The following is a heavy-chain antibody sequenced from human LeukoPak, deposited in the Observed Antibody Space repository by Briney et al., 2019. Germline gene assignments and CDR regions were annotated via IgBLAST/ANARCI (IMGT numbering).Heavy chain of an antibody. CDR2: INHSGST. Sequence: SETLSLTCAVYGASFSGYYWSWIRQPPGKGLEWLGEINHSGSTNYNPSLKSRVTISVDTSKNQFSLKLSFVTAADTAVYYCARYYYDFWSGRAPYDYWGQGTLVTVSS. V-gene: IGHV4-34*01. CDR1: GASFSGYY. D-gene: IGHD3-3*01. CDR3: ARYYYDFWSGRAPYDY. J-gene: IGHJ4*02.